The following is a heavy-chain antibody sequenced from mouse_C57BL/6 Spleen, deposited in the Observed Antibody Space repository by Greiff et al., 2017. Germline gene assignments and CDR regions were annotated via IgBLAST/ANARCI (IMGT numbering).Heavy chain of an antibody. CDR1: GYTFTSYW. Sequence: QVQLQQPGAELVKPGASVKLSCKASGYTFTSYWMHWVKQRPGQGLEWIGMIHPNSGSTNYNEKFKSKATLTVDKSSSTAYMQLSRLTSVDSAVYYCARLYYGTFDDWGQGTTLTVSS. V-gene: IGHV1-64*01. CDR3: ARLYYGTFDD. J-gene: IGHJ2*01. CDR2: IHPNSGST. D-gene: IGHD2-1*01.